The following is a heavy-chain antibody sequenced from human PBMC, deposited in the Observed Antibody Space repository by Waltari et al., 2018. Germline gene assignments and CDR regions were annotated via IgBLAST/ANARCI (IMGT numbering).Heavy chain of an antibody. V-gene: IGHV2-5*02. CDR1: GFSLSTSGVG. CDR2: IYWDDDK. CDR3: AHVLVVTQSYYYYMDV. J-gene: IGHJ6*03. Sequence: QITLKESGPTLVKPTQTLTLTCTFSGFSLSTSGVGVGWIRQPPGKALEWLALIYWDDDKRYSPSLKSRLTITKDTSKNQVVLTMTNMDPVDTATYYCAHVLVVTQSYYYYMDVWGKGTTVTVSS. D-gene: IGHD2-21*02.